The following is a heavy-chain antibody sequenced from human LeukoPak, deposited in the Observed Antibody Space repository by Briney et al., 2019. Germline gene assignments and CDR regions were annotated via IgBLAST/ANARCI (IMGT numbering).Heavy chain of an antibody. CDR3: ARGDYGDYGFDY. CDR1: GYTFTSYT. J-gene: IGHJ4*02. Sequence: ASVKVSCKASGYTFTSYTIHWVRQAPGQRLEWMGWINAGNGNTKYSQKFQGRVTITRDTSASTAYMELSSLRSEDTAVYYCARGDYGDYGFDYWGQGTLVTVSS. V-gene: IGHV1-3*01. CDR2: INAGNGNT. D-gene: IGHD4-17*01.